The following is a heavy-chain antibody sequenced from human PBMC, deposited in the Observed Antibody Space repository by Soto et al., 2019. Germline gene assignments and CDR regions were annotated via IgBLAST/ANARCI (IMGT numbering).Heavy chain of an antibody. CDR1: GYTFTSYG. D-gene: IGHD2-2*01. CDR3: ARSPSSTSRVFWFDP. Sequence: QVQLVQSGAEVKKPGASVKVSCKASGYTFTSYGISWVRQAPGQGLEWMGWISAYNGNTNYAQKLQGRVTMTTDTSTSPAYMELRSLRSDDTAVYYCARSPSSTSRVFWFDPWGQGTLVTVSS. CDR2: ISAYNGNT. J-gene: IGHJ5*02. V-gene: IGHV1-18*01.